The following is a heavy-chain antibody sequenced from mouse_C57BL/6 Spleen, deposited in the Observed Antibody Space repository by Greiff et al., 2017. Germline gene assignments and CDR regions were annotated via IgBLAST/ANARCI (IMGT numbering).Heavy chain of an antibody. V-gene: IGHV5-17*01. CDR1: GFTFSDYG. CDR3: ARSWESRDY. Sequence: EVKLVESGGGLVKPGGSLKLSCAASGFTFSDYGMHWVRQAPEKGLEWVAYISSGSSTIYSADTVKGRFTISRDNAKNTLFLQMTSLRSEDTAMYYCARSWESRDYWGQGTTLTVSS. CDR2: ISSGSSTI. J-gene: IGHJ2*01. D-gene: IGHD4-1*01.